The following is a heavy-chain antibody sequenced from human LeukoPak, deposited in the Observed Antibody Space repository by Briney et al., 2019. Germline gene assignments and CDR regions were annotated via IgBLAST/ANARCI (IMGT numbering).Heavy chain of an antibody. D-gene: IGHD2-2*03. J-gene: IGHJ4*02. CDR2: ISSISGYI. CDR3: ARDAGSLDRGYCSSTSCYPPASFDY. Sequence: GGSLRLSCAPSGFSLSSFSMNWARLSRGRGWEWFSSISSISGYIYSADSVKGRFTISRDNAKNSLYLQMNSLRAEDTAVYYCARDAGSLDRGYCSSTSCYPPASFDYWGQGTLVTVSS. CDR1: GFSLSSFS. V-gene: IGHV3-21*01.